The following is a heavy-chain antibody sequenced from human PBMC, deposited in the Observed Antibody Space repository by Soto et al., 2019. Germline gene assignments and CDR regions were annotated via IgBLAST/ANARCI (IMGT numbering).Heavy chain of an antibody. J-gene: IGHJ5*02. CDR2: VSFSGSK. D-gene: IGHD6-13*01. Sequence: SETLSLTCTVSGDSVSNSGYYWGWIRKSPGKRLECILSVSFSGSKYYNPSLRSRVTFSVDTSKTLISLKLRSVTAADTVVYYHARGSTWQGRDWFDPWRQGTLVTVSS. CDR1: GDSVSNSGYY. V-gene: IGHV4-39*01. CDR3: ARGSTWQGRDWFDP.